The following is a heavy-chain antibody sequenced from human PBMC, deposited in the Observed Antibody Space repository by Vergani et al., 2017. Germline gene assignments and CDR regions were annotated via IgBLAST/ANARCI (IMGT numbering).Heavy chain of an antibody. V-gene: IGHV3-30-3*01. CDR2: ISYDGSNK. CDR1: GFTFSSYA. CDR3: ARGTTAYIDY. J-gene: IGHJ4*02. D-gene: IGHD4-11*01. Sequence: QVQLVESGGGLVKPGGSLRLSCAASGFTFSSYAMHWVRQAPGKGLEWVAVISYDGSNKYYADSVKGRFTISRDNSKNTLYLQMNSLRAEDTAVYYCARGTTAYIDYWGQGTLVTVSS.